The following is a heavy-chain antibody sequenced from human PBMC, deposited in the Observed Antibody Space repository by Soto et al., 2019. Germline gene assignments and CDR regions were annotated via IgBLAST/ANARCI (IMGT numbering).Heavy chain of an antibody. CDR1: GLTFSSYA. V-gene: IGHV3-23*01. D-gene: IGHD2-2*01. Sequence: GGSLRLSCAASGLTFSSYAMNWVRQAPGKGLKCVSAISGSGGRTYYGDSVKGRFTISRDNSKNTLYLQMNSLRAEDTAVYYCAKDRRSSTIDAFDIWGQGTMVTVSS. CDR2: ISGSGGRT. CDR3: AKDRRSSTIDAFDI. J-gene: IGHJ3*02.